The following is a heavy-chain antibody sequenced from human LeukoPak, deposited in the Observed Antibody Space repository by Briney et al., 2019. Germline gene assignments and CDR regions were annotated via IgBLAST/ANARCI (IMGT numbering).Heavy chain of an antibody. V-gene: IGHV3-11*01. CDR2: ISSSGSTI. D-gene: IGHD3-3*01. Sequence: PGGSLRLSCAASGFTFSDYYMSWIRQAPGKGLEWVSYISSSGSTIYYADSVKGRFTIPRDNAKNSLYLQMNSLRAEDTAVYYCARDGPLRFLEWFLDYWGQGTLVTVSS. CDR1: GFTFSDYY. J-gene: IGHJ4*02. CDR3: ARDGPLRFLEWFLDY.